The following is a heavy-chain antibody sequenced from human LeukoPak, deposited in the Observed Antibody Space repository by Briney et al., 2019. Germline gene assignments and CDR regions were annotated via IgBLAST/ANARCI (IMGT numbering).Heavy chain of an antibody. J-gene: IGHJ4*02. Sequence: GGSLKLSCAASGFTFSSYWMSWVRQAPGKGLEWVANIKKDGSEKYYVDSVKGRFTISRDNAKNSLYLQMNSLRAEDTAVYYCARDLYRIVVVPHYFDYWGQGTLVTVSS. CDR2: IKKDGSEK. CDR1: GFTFSSYW. V-gene: IGHV3-7*01. CDR3: ARDLYRIVVVPHYFDY. D-gene: IGHD3-22*01.